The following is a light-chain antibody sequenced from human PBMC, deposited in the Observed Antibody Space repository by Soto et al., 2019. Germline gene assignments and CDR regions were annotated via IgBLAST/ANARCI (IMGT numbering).Light chain of an antibody. Sequence: QSALTQPASVSGSPGQSITISCTGTSSDVCGYNYVSWYQQHPGKAPKLMIYDVSNRPSGVSNRFSGSKSGNTASLTISELQAEYGAEYYCSSYTSSSTLVVFGGGTKVTVL. V-gene: IGLV2-14*01. CDR2: DVS. J-gene: IGLJ2*01. CDR1: SSDVCGYNY. CDR3: SSYTSSSTLVV.